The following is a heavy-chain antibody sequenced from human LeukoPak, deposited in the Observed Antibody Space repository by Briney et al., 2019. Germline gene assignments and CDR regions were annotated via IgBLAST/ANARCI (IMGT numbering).Heavy chain of an antibody. V-gene: IGHV3-30*03. J-gene: IGHJ3*02. CDR3: ARDGWSDVFDI. Sequence: GRSLRLSCAASGFTFSSYGMHWVRQAPGKGREWVAVISYDGSNKYYADSVKGRFTISRDNSKNTLYLQMNSLRAEDTAVYYCARDGWSDVFDIWGQGTMVTVSS. CDR2: ISYDGSNK. D-gene: IGHD2-15*01. CDR1: GFTFSSYG.